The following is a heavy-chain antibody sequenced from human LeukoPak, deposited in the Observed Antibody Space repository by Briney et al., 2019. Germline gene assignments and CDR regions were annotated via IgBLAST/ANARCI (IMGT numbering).Heavy chain of an antibody. V-gene: IGHV3-49*04. J-gene: IGHJ4*02. CDR3: SREWGNGNDLRPDS. Sequence: GGSLRLSCAASGFTFSSYSMNWVRQAPGKGLEWIGFIRSSIYGGTPKAAASVKGRFIFSRDDSKGVAYLRMNSLKTDDTAVYYCSREWGNGNDLRPDSWGQGTLVTVSS. CDR1: GFTFSSYS. D-gene: IGHD1-1*01. CDR2: IRSSIYGGTP.